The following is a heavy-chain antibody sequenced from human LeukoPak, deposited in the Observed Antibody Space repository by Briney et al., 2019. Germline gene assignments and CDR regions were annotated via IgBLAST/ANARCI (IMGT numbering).Heavy chain of an antibody. CDR3: ARAAAAMVTGWYFDL. D-gene: IGHD5-18*01. V-gene: IGHV1-2*02. CDR2: INPNSGGT. Sequence: ASVKVSCKASGYTFTGYYMHSVRQAPGQGLEWMGWINPNSGGTNYAQKFQGRVTMTRGTSISTAYMELSRLRSDDTAVYYCARAAAAMVTGWYFDLWGRGTLVTVSS. CDR1: GYTFTGYY. J-gene: IGHJ2*01.